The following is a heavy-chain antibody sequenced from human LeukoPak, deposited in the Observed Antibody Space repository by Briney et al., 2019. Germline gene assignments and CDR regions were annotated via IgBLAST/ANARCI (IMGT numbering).Heavy chain of an antibody. J-gene: IGHJ6*03. V-gene: IGHV1-46*01. CDR1: GYTFTSYY. CDR2: INPSGGST. CDR3: ARDMRSSGWYHYYYYYYMDV. D-gene: IGHD6-19*01. Sequence: ASVKVSCKASGYTFTSYYMHWVRQAPGEGLEWMGIINPSGGSTTYAQKFQGRVTMTRDMSTSTVYMDLSSLRSEDTAVYYCARDMRSSGWYHYYYYYYMDVWGKGTTVTVSS.